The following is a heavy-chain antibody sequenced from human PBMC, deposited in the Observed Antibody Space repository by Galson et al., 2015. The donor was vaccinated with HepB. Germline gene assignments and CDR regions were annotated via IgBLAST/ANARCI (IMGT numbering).Heavy chain of an antibody. Sequence: ETLSLTCTVSGDSISTSLYYWGWIRQGPGKDLEWIGSIYYSGTTYYSPSFQSRVAMSVDTSKNQLSLTLTSVTAADTAVYYCARPLVLNGRFYPGVGPFHIWGQGTMVTVS. CDR1: GDSISTSLYY. CDR3: ARPLVLNGRFYPGVGPFHI. V-gene: IGHV4-39*01. J-gene: IGHJ3*02. D-gene: IGHD1-26*01. CDR2: IYYSGTT.